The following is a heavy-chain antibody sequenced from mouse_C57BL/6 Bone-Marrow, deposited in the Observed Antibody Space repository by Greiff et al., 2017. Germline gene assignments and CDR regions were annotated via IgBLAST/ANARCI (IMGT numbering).Heavy chain of an antibody. D-gene: IGHD6-1*01. Sequence: QVQLQQSGAELARPGASVKLSCKASGYTFTSYGISWVKQRTGQGLEWIGEIYPRSGNTYYNEKFKGKATLTADKSSSTAYMELRSLTSEAAAVYCWGGSCNDEHFDYWGQGTMVTVSA. CDR3: GGSCNDEHFDY. V-gene: IGHV1-81*01. CDR1: GYTFTSYG. J-gene: IGHJ3*01. CDR2: IYPRSGNT.